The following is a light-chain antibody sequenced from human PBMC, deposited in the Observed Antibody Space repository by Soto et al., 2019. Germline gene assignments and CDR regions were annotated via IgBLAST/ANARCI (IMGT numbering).Light chain of an antibody. CDR3: QQYGSSPQT. J-gene: IGKJ1*01. CDR2: GAS. V-gene: IGKV3-20*01. Sequence: EIVLTQSPGTLSLSPGERATLSCRAIQSVSSSYLAWYQQKPGQAPRLLIYGASSRATGIPDRFSGSGSGTDFTLTISRLEPEDFAVHYCQQYGSSPQTFGQGTKVDIK. CDR1: QSVSSSY.